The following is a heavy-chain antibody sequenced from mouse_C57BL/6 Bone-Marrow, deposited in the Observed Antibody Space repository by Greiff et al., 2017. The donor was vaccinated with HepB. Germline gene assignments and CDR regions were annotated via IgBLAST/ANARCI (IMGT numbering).Heavy chain of an antibody. CDR2: IYPGDGDT. CDR1: GYAFSSSW. CDR3: AREGGAWFAY. V-gene: IGHV1-82*01. Sequence: VHLVESGPELVKPGASVKISCKASGYAFSSSWMNWVKQRPGKGLEWIGRIYPGDGDTNYNGKFKGKATLTADKSSSTAYMQLSSLTSEDSEVYFCAREGGAWFAYWGQGTLVTVSA. J-gene: IGHJ3*01.